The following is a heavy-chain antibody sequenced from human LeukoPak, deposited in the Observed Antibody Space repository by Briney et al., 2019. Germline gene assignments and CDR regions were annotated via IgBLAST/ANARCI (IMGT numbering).Heavy chain of an antibody. CDR3: AGLTGTTWDY. CDR1: GGSISSSSYY. CDR2: IYYSGTT. J-gene: IGHJ4*02. V-gene: IGHV4-39*01. D-gene: IGHD1-20*01. Sequence: SETLSLTCTVSGGSISSSSYYWGWIRQPPGKGLEWIGSIYYSGTTYYSPSLKRRVTISVDTSKNQFSLKLNSVTATDTAVFYCAGLTGTTWDYWGQGTLVTVSS.